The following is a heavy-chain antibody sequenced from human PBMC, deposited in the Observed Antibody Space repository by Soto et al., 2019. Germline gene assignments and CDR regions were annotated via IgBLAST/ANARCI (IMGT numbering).Heavy chain of an antibody. D-gene: IGHD2-2*01. CDR1: GASISSYH. CDR3: ARLIRSRSYFDD. Sequence: SETLSLTCTVSGASISSYHWSWIRQPPGKGLECIGYIYYSGNTNYSPSLKSRVTISVDTSKNQFSLNLSSVTAADTAVYYCARLIRSRSYFDDWGQGALVTVSS. CDR2: IYYSGNT. V-gene: IGHV4-59*08. J-gene: IGHJ4*02.